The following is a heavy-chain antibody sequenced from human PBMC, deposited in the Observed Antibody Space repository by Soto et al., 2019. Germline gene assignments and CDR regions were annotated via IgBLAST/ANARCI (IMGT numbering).Heavy chain of an antibody. V-gene: IGHV3-30*18. CDR2: TSYDGTYT. J-gene: IGHJ6*02. Sequence: QVHLVESGGGVVQPGRSLRLSCAASGFTFNIFAMHWVRQAPGKGLEWVATTSYDGTYTFYAGSVEGRFTISRDDSNDTLILLLSGLRPEDTAVYYCTKDRQPLAFGYGLDVWGQGTTVTVSS. CDR3: TKDRQPLAFGYGLDV. D-gene: IGHD2-21*01. CDR1: GFTFNIFA.